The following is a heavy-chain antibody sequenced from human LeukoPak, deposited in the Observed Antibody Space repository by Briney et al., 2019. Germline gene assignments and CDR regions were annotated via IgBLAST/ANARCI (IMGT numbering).Heavy chain of an antibody. D-gene: IGHD4-17*01. J-gene: IGHJ4*02. CDR2: IYYSGST. CDR3: VGGSMTTVTGFDY. CDR1: GGSISSSSYY. V-gene: IGHV4-39*01. Sequence: PSETLSLTCTVSGGSISSSSYYWGWIRQPPGKGLEWIGSIYYSGSTYYNPSLKSRVTISVDTSKNQFSLKLSSMTAADTAVYYCVGGSMTTVTGFDYWGQGTLVTVSS.